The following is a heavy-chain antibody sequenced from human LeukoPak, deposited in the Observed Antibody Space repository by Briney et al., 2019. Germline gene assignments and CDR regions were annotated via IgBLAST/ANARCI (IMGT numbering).Heavy chain of an antibody. CDR2: IYSSGST. J-gene: IGHJ3*02. CDR1: GYSISSGFY. Sequence: SETLSLTCTVSGYSISSGFYWGWIRQPPGKRLEWIGRIYSSGSTNYSPSLKSRVTISVDVSKNQFSLKLTSVSAADTAIYYCARDLLHRGYAFDIWGQGTMVTVSS. D-gene: IGHD5-12*01. CDR3: ARDLLHRGYAFDI. V-gene: IGHV4-38-2*02.